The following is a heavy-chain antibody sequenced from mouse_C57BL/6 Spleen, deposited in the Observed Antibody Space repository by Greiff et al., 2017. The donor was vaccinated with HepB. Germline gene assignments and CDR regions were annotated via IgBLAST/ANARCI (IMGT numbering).Heavy chain of an antibody. Sequence: VQLQQSGPELVKPGASVKISCKASGYTFTDYYMNWVKQSHGKSLEWIGDINPNNGGTSYNQKFKGKATLTVDKSSSTAYMELRSLTSEDSAVYYCARWIYYYGGYFDVWGTGTTVTVSS. V-gene: IGHV1-26*01. D-gene: IGHD1-1*01. CDR1: GYTFTDYY. J-gene: IGHJ1*03. CDR3: ARWIYYYGGYFDV. CDR2: INPNNGGT.